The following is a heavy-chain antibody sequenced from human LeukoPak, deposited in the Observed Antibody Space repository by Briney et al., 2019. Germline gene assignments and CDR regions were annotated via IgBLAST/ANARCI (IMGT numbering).Heavy chain of an antibody. CDR3: ARDRGRRYYDSSGYQPFDY. D-gene: IGHD3-22*01. CDR2: IIRIHGIA. CDR1: GGTFSSYT. J-gene: IGHJ4*02. V-gene: IGHV1-69*04. Sequence: SVKVSCKASGGTFSSYTISWVRQAPGQGLEWMGRIIRIHGIANYAQKFQGRVTITADKSTSTAYMELSSLRSEDTAVYYCARDRGRRYYDSSGYQPFDYWGQGTLVTVSS.